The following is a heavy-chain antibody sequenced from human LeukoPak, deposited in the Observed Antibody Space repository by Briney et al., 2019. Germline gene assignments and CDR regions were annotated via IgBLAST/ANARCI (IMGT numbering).Heavy chain of an antibody. D-gene: IGHD6-13*01. J-gene: IGHJ4*02. CDR3: AREGYSSSWFGY. CDR2: IIPIFGTA. Sequence: GSSVKVSCKASGGTFSSYAISWVRQAPGQGLEWMGGIIPIFGTANYAQKFQGRVAITADKSTSTAYMELSSLRSEDTAVYYCAREGYSSSWFGYWGQGTLVTVSS. CDR1: GGTFSSYA. V-gene: IGHV1-69*06.